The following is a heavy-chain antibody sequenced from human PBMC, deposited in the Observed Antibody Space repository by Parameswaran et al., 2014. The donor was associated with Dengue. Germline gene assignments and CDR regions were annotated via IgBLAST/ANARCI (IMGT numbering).Heavy chain of an antibody. D-gene: IGHD2-21*01. CDR2: ISYDGSNK. V-gene: IGHV3-30-3*01. J-gene: IGHJ4*02. Sequence: VRQCPGKGLEWVAVISYDGSNKYYADSVKGRFTISRDNSKNTLYLQMNSLRAEDTAVYYCARVSAQYCGGDCYSFDYWGQGTLVTVSS. CDR3: ARVSAQYCGGDCYSFDY.